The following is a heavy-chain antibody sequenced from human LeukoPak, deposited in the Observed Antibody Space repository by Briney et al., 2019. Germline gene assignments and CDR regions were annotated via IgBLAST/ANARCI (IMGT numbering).Heavy chain of an antibody. CDR1: GYSISSGYY. CDR2: IYHSGST. V-gene: IGHV4-38-2*01. D-gene: IGHD3-10*01. J-gene: IGHJ4*02. CDR3: ARVKITMVRGVQYPDY. Sequence: SETLSLTCAVSGYSISSGYYWGWIRQPPGQGLVWIGRIYHSGSTYYNPSLKSRVTISVDTSKNQFSLKLSSVTAADTAVYYCARVKITMVRGVQYPDYWGQGTLVTVSS.